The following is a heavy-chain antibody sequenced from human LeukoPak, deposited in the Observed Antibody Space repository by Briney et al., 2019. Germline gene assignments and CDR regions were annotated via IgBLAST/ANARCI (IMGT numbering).Heavy chain of an antibody. CDR3: AIRDGHTDH. J-gene: IGHJ4*02. CDR1: GYTFTNYA. CDR2: INAANGYA. D-gene: IGHD5-24*01. Sequence: GASVKVSCKASGYTFTNYAMHWVRQAPGQRPEWPGWINAANGYAKYSQELQGRVIITRDTSASTAYMELSSLRSEDMAIYYCAIRDGHTDHWGQGTLVTVSS. V-gene: IGHV1-3*03.